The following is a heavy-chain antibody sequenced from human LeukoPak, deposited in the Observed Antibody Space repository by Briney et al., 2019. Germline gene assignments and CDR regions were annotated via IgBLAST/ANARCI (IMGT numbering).Heavy chain of an antibody. V-gene: IGHV1-69*13. CDR3: ARADSIAAAGFDY. J-gene: IGHJ4*02. CDR1: GYSFTSCG. Sequence: SVKVSCKASGYSFTSCGISWVRQAPGQGLEWMGGIIPIFGTANYAQKFQGRVTITADESTSTAYMELSSLRSEDTAVYYCARADSIAAAGFDYWGQGTLVTVSS. D-gene: IGHD6-13*01. CDR2: IIPIFGTA.